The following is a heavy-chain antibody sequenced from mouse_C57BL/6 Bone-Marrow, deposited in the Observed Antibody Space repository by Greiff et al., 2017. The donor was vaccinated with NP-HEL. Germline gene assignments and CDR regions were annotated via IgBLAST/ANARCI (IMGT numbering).Heavy chain of an antibody. CDR1: GFNIKDYY. CDR3: ARLLLGYFDV. V-gene: IGHV14-2*01. CDR2: IAPEDGET. Sequence: VQLQQSGAELVKPGASVKLSCTASGFNIKDYYMHWVKQRTEQGLEWIGRIAPEDGETKYAPKFQGKAPITADPSSNTAYLQLISRSSEDTAVYYCARLLLGYFDVWGTGTTVTVSS. J-gene: IGHJ1*03. D-gene: IGHD1-1*01.